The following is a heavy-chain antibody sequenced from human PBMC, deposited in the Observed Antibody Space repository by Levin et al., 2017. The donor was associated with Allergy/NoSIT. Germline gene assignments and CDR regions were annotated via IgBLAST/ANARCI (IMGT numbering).Heavy chain of an antibody. D-gene: IGHD3-10*01. V-gene: IGHV3-23*01. CDR2: ISGSGGST. CDR3: AKIDMVRGVIGAFDI. Sequence: GGSLRLSCAASGFTFSSYAMSWVRQAPGKGLEWVSAISGSGGSTYYADSVKGRFTTSRDNSKNTLYLQMNSLRAEDTAVYYCAKIDMVRGVIGAFDIWGQGTMVTVSS. J-gene: IGHJ3*02. CDR1: GFTFSSYA.